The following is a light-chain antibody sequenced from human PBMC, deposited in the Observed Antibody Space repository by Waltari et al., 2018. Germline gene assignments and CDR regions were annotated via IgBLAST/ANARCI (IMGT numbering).Light chain of an antibody. CDR2: EVS. CDR3: CSYAGSSFVV. V-gene: IGLV2-23*02. J-gene: IGLJ2*01. CDR1: SSDVGSYNL. Sequence: QSDLTQPASVSGSPGQSITISCTGTSSDVGSYNLVSWYQQHPGKAPKLMIYEVSKRPYGVSNRFSGSKSGNTASLTISGLQAEDEADYYCCSYAGSSFVVFGGGTKLTVL.